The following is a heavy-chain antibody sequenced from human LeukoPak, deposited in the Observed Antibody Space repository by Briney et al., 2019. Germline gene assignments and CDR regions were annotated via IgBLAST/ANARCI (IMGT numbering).Heavy chain of an antibody. CDR2: IYYSGST. D-gene: IGHD6-13*01. Sequence: SQTLSLTCTVSGGSISSGGYYWSWIRQHPGKGLERIGYIYYSGSTYYNPSLKSRVTISVDTSKNQFSLKLSSVTAADTAVYYCARDTAAATVAYWGQGTLVTVSS. CDR1: GGSISSGGYY. V-gene: IGHV4-31*03. J-gene: IGHJ4*02. CDR3: ARDTAAATVAY.